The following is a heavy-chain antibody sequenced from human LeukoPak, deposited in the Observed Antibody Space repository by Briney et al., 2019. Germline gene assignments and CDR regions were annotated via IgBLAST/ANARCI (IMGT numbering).Heavy chain of an antibody. V-gene: IGHV4-34*01. CDR1: CGQFSGYL. Sequence: SEALALTLAVYCGQFSGYLWSWIRQPPGKGPEGIGEINHRGRTNYNPALKSRVTISVDTSKTQFSLKLSSVTAADTAVYYCARSKYTYSSGWWGNYFDYWGQGTLVTVSS. CDR2: INHRGRT. D-gene: IGHD6-19*01. CDR3: ARSKYTYSSGWWGNYFDY. J-gene: IGHJ4*02.